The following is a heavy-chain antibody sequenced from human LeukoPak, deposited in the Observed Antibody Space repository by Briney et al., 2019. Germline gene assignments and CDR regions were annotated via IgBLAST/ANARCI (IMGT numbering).Heavy chain of an antibody. V-gene: IGHV4-34*01. CDR3: ARGLGRRYMY. Sequence: SETLSVTCAVYGGSFSGYYWSWIRQPPGKGLEWIGEINHSGSTNYNPSLKSRVTISVDTSKNQFSLKLSSVTAADTAVYYCARGLGRRYMYWGQGTLVTVSS. J-gene: IGHJ4*02. D-gene: IGHD1-1*01. CDR2: INHSGST. CDR1: GGSFSGYY.